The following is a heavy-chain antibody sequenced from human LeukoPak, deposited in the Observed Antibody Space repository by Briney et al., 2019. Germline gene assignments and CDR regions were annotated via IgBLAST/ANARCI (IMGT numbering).Heavy chain of an antibody. D-gene: IGHD4-17*01. V-gene: IGHV3-21*01. Sequence: GGSLRLSCAASGFTFSSYSMNWVRQAPGKGLEWVSSISSSSSYIYYADSVKGRFTISRDNAKNSLYLQMNSLRAEDTAVYYCAREAYGDYAPADYWGQGTLVTVSS. J-gene: IGHJ4*02. CDR3: AREAYGDYAPADY. CDR2: ISSSSSYI. CDR1: GFTFSSYS.